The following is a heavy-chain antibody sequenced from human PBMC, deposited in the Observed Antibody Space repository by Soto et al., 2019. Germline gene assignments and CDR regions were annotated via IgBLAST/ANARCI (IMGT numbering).Heavy chain of an antibody. CDR3: AKGYSSGWYYFDY. Sequence: EVQLVESGGGLVQPGRYLRLSCAASGFTFDDYAMHWVRQAPGKGLEWVSGISWNSGSIGYADSVKGRFTISRDNAKNSLYLQMNSLRAEDTALYYCAKGYSSGWYYFDYWGQGTLVTVSS. V-gene: IGHV3-9*01. CDR2: ISWNSGSI. CDR1: GFTFDDYA. D-gene: IGHD6-19*01. J-gene: IGHJ4*02.